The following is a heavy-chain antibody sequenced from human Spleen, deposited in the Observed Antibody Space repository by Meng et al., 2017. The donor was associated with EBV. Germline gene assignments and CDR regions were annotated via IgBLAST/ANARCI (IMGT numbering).Heavy chain of an antibody. Sequence: QVQLVQFGAEVKKPGSTVKVSCRASGGTFANYDVSWVRQAPGQGLEWMGGIIPLFGTTDYARKFKGRLTITADKSTLTAFMELSSLTSQDTAVYYCASSLGGSVAPVWGQGVLVTVFS. J-gene: IGHJ4*02. CDR2: IIPLFGTT. V-gene: IGHV1-69*06. CDR3: ASSLGGSVAPV. D-gene: IGHD3-16*01. CDR1: GGTFANYD.